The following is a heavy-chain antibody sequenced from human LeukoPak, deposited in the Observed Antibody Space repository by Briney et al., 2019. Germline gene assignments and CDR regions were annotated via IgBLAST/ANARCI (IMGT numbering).Heavy chain of an antibody. D-gene: IGHD2-15*01. J-gene: IGHJ4*02. V-gene: IGHV4-59*01. CDR1: VGSISSYY. Sequence: SETLSLTCTVSVGSISSYYWTWIRQPPGKRLEWIGYIYYSGNTDYNPSLKSRVTMSVDTSKNQFSLKLTSVTAADTAVYYCARGIRYCSGGNCHEIDYWGQGTLVTVSS. CDR2: IYYSGNT. CDR3: ARGIRYCSGGNCHEIDY.